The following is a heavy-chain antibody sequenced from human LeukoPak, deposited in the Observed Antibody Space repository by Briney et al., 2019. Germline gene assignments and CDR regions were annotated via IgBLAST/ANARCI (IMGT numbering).Heavy chain of an antibody. J-gene: IGHJ4*02. Sequence: PSETLSLTCAVYGGSFSGYYWNWIRQPPGKGLEWIGEMNHGGSTNYNPSLKSRVTISVDTSKNQFSLKLRSVTAADTAVYYCARDPIYYGSGSYFDYWGQGTLVTVSS. CDR2: MNHGGST. CDR1: GGSFSGYY. D-gene: IGHD3-10*01. V-gene: IGHV4-34*01. CDR3: ARDPIYYGSGSYFDY.